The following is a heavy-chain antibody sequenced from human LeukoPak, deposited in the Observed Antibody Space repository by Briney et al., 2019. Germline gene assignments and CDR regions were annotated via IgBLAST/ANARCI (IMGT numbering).Heavy chain of an antibody. J-gene: IGHJ4*02. CDR2: IYYSGSS. D-gene: IGHD6-19*01. V-gene: IGHV4-39*01. CDR3: EKSSFGWFHY. CDR1: GGSFSSSTNH. Sequence: SETLSLTCTVSGGSFSSSTNHGGWIRQPPGKGLEWIGSIYYSGSSYYNPSLKSRVTISVDTSKNQFSLKVTSVTAPDTAVYYCEKSSFGWFHYWGQGTLVTVSP.